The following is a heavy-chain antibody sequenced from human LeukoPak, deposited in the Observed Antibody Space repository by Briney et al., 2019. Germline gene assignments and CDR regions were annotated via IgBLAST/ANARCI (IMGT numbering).Heavy chain of an antibody. Sequence: GGSLRLSCAASGFTFSSYAMSWVRQAPGKGLEWVSAISGSGGSTYYADSVKGRFTISRDNSKNTLYLQMNSLRAEDTAVYYCAKDNGYYYDSSGYFLHYFDYWGQGTLVTVSS. CDR3: AKDNGYYYDSSGYFLHYFDY. J-gene: IGHJ4*02. CDR1: GFTFSSYA. V-gene: IGHV3-23*01. D-gene: IGHD3-22*01. CDR2: ISGSGGST.